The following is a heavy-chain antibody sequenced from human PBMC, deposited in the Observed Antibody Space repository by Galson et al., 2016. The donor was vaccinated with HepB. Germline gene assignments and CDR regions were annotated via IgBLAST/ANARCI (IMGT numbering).Heavy chain of an antibody. Sequence: SVKVSCKASDYTFTNYGISWVRQAPGQGLEWLGWISAYKGDTNYAQSLQGRVTVTTDTSTSTAYMELRSLRSDATAVYYCARDLALYCSSTSTNCYLGFDPWGQGTLVTGSS. D-gene: IGHD2-2*01. CDR1: DYTFTNYG. CDR2: ISAYKGDT. CDR3: ARDLALYCSSTSTNCYLGFDP. V-gene: IGHV1-18*01. J-gene: IGHJ5*02.